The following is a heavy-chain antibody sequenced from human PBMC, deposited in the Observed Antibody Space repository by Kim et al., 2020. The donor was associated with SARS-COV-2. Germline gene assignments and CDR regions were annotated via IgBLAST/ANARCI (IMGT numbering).Heavy chain of an antibody. CDR3: ARKYPYMPIAARHWYFDL. J-gene: IGHJ2*01. CDR1: GGSFSGYY. V-gene: IGHV4-34*01. CDR2: INHSGST. D-gene: IGHD6-6*01. Sequence: SETLSLTCAVYGGSFSGYYWSWIRQPPGKGLEWIGEINHSGSTNYNPSLKSRVTISVDTSKNQFSLKLSSVTAADTAVYYCARKYPYMPIAARHWYFDLWGRGTLVTVSS.